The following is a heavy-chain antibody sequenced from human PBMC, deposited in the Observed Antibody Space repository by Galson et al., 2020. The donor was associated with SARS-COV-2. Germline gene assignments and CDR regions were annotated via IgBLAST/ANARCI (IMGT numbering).Heavy chain of an antibody. CDR2: INGAGGNT. J-gene: IGHJ6*03. V-gene: IGHV3-43*02. CDR3: AKDIVIRPYDYYYMDV. CDR1: GFTFGDYA. D-gene: IGHD3-16*01. Sequence: GGSLRLSCAASGFTFGDYAMHWVRQAPGKGLEWVSLINGAGGNTYYADSVKGRFTISRDNRKNSLYLQMNSLRTEDTALYYCAKDIVIRPYDYYYMDVWGKGTTVTVSS.